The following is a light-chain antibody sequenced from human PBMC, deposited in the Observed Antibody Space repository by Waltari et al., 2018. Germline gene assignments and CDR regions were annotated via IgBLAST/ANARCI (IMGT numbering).Light chain of an antibody. V-gene: IGLV2-23*01. CDR2: EHS. Sequence: QSALTQPASVSGSPGQSITISCTGTNSDIGNYNLVSWYQQYPGKAPKLVIYEHSQRSSGVSHRFSGSKSGNTASLTISGLQADDESDFHCSSFATSGIWVFGGGTRLTVL. J-gene: IGLJ3*02. CDR1: NSDIGNYNL. CDR3: SSFATSGIWV.